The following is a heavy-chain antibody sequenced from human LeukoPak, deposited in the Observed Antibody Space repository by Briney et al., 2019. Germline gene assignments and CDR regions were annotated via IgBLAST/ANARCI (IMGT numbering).Heavy chain of an antibody. CDR3: ARHRTSGWSRVFDY. D-gene: IGHD6-19*01. CDR2: IYPGDSDI. Sequence: GESLKISCKGSGYSFTSYWIGWVRQMPGKGLEWMGIIYPGDSDIRYSPSFQGQVTISADESTTTAYLQWSSLKTLDTAVYYCARHRTSGWSRVFDYWGQGTLVTVSS. J-gene: IGHJ4*02. V-gene: IGHV5-51*01. CDR1: GYSFTSYW.